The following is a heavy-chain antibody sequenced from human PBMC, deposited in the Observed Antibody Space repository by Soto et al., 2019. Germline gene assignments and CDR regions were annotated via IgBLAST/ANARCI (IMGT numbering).Heavy chain of an antibody. CDR3: ARGVLGPGDYYYGMDV. CDR2: IGAASDT. CDR1: GFTFSNYD. V-gene: IGHV3-13*01. D-gene: IGHD7-27*01. Sequence: GGSLRLSCAASGFTFSNYDMHWVRQARGEGLEWVSGIGAASDTYYPVSVQARFTVSRDNAKNSLYLQMNSLIAGDTAVYYCARGVLGPGDYYYGMDVWGQGTTVTVSS. J-gene: IGHJ6*02.